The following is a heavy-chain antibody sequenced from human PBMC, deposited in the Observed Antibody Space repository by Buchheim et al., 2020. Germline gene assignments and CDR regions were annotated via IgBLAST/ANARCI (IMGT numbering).Heavy chain of an antibody. V-gene: IGHV4-39*02. CDR3: ARDFGY. D-gene: IGHD3-10*01. Sequence: QLQLQESGPGLVRPSETLSLTCSVSGGSIGSATYYWGWFRQSPGKGLEWIGSIKDSGSTFYNPSLKSRVAIYSDTSKAHFSLNLNSVTAADTAVYYCARDFGYWGQGIL. CDR1: GGSIGSATYY. CDR2: IKDSGST. J-gene: IGHJ4*02.